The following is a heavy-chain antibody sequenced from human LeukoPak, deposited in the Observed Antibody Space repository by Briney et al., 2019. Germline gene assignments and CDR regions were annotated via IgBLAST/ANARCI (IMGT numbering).Heavy chain of an antibody. D-gene: IGHD3-9*01. J-gene: IGHJ4*02. CDR3: ATGTYYDILTGYRGGGLAY. Sequence: GRSLRLSCAASGFTFSSYAMHWVRQAPGKGLEWVAVISYDGSNKYYADSVKGRFTISRDNSKNTLYLQMNSLRAEDTAVYYCATGTYYDILTGYRGGGLAYWGQGTLVTVSS. CDR2: ISYDGSNK. CDR1: GFTFSSYA. V-gene: IGHV3-30-3*01.